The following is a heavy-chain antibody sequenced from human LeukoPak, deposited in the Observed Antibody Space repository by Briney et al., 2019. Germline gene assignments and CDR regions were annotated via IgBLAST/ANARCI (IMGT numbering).Heavy chain of an antibody. Sequence: SETLSLTRAVYGGSFSGYYWSWIRQPPGKGLEWIGEINHSGSTNYNPSLKSRVTISVDTSKNQFSLKLSSVTAADTAVYYCARGGYVGWFDPWGQGTLVTVSS. CDR3: ARGGYVGWFDP. CDR2: INHSGST. V-gene: IGHV4-34*01. D-gene: IGHD1-1*01. CDR1: GGSFSGYY. J-gene: IGHJ5*02.